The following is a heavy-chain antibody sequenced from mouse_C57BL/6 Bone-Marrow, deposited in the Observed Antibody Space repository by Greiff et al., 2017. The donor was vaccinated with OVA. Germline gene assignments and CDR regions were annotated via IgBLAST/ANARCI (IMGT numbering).Heavy chain of an antibody. D-gene: IGHD2-2*01. J-gene: IGHJ3*01. CDR3: ARARGYEGGAWFAY. V-gene: IGHV1-54*01. Sequence: QVHVKQSGAELVRPGTSVKVSCKASGYAFTNYLIEWVKQRPGQGLEWIGVINPGSGGTNYNEKFKGKATLTADKSSSTAYMQLSSLTSEDSAVYFGARARGYEGGAWFAYWGQGTLVTVSA. CDR2: INPGSGGT. CDR1: GYAFTNYL.